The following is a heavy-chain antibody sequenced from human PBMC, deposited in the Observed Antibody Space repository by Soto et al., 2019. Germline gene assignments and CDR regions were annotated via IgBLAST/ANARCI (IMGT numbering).Heavy chain of an antibody. CDR2: VNPNSGYT. J-gene: IGHJ4*02. V-gene: IGHV1-8*01. CDR3: ARSYIHRWNDY. Sequence: ASVKVSCKASGYTFTNYDITWVRQAAGQGLEWVGWVNPNSGYTAYAQKFVGRVTMTRNTPLRTAYMELSSLTSGDTAVYYCARSYIHRWNDYWGQGTLVTVSS. CDR1: GYTFTNYD. D-gene: IGHD1-26*01.